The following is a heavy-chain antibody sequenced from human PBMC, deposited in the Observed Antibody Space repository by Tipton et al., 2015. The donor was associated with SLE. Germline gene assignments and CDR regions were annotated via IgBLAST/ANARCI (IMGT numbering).Heavy chain of an antibody. J-gene: IGHJ4*02. CDR1: GGSISSDDYY. CDR3: ARLSAYYRVFDL. CDR2: MSYSGST. Sequence: LRLSCTVSGGSISSDDYYWTWIRQHPGKGLEWIGHMSYSGSTYYNPSLKSRITISVDTSKNHFSLKLSSVTAADTAVYYCARLSAYYRVFDLWGQGTLVTVSS. V-gene: IGHV4-31*03. D-gene: IGHD3-3*01.